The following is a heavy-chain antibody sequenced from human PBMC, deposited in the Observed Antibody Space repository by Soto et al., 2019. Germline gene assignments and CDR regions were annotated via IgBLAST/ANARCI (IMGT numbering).Heavy chain of an antibody. CDR2: IYYSGSS. D-gene: IGHD1-26*01. CDR1: GGSISSGSYH. V-gene: IGHV4-31*03. Sequence: TLCVTSTVSGGSISSGSYHWRWIRQHPGKGLEWIGNIYYSGSSYYNPSLKSRATISIDTSKDQFSLRLGSVTAADTAVYYCARVEGSSYYFRHDCWGRGTLVTVSS. CDR3: ARVEGSSYYFRHDC. J-gene: IGHJ4*02.